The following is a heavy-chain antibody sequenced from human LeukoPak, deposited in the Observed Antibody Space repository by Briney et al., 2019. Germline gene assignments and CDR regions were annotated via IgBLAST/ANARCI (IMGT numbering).Heavy chain of an antibody. V-gene: IGHV3-23*01. CDR3: AARPGDLAVPFDY. J-gene: IGHJ4*02. CDR1: GFTFYTHA. Sequence: GGSLRLSCAASGFTFYTHAMTWLRQAPGKGLEYVSLISGSGDITYYAHSLKDRFTISRDNSKTTLYLQMHSLRAEDTAMYYCAARPGDLAVPFDYWGQGTLVIVSS. D-gene: IGHD3-10*01. CDR2: ISGSGDIT.